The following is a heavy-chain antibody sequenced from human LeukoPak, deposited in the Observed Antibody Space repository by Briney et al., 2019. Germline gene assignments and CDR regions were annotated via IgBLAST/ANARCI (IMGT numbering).Heavy chain of an antibody. CDR2: ISYDGSKK. J-gene: IGHJ4*02. Sequence: SGGSLRLSCAASGFTFSSSAMQWVRQAPGKGLEWVAVISYDGSKKYYADSVKGRFTISRDDSKNTLYLQMNSLRGEDTAVYYCARSRSASTSGWYDYFDYWGRGTLVTVSS. V-gene: IGHV3-30*04. CDR3: ARSRSASTSGWYDYFDY. D-gene: IGHD6-19*01. CDR1: GFTFSSSA.